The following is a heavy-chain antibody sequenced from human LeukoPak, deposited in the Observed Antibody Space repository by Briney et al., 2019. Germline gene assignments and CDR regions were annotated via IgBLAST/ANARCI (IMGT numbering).Heavy chain of an antibody. J-gene: IGHJ5*02. CDR3: ARGGNWSYARFDP. CDR1: GGSFSGYY. V-gene: IGHV4-34*01. Sequence: SETLSLTCAVYGGSFSGYYWSWIRQPPGKGLEWIGEINHSGSTNYNPSLKSRVTISVDTSKNQFSLKLSSVTAADTAVYYCARGGNWSYARFDPWGQGTLVTVSS. CDR2: INHSGST. D-gene: IGHD1-7*01.